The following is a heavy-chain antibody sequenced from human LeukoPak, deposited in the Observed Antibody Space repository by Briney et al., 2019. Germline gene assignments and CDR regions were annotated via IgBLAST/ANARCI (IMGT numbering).Heavy chain of an antibody. V-gene: IGHV4-34*01. CDR3: ARGVPNPNYYGSGSEDRYFGY. D-gene: IGHD3-10*01. CDR2: INHSGST. CDR1: GGSFSGYY. Sequence: PSETLSLTCAVYGGSFSGYYWSWIRQPPGKGLEWIGEINHSGSTNYNPSLKSRVTISVDTSKNQFSLKLSSVTAADTAVYYCARGVPNPNYYGSGSEDRYFGYWGQGTLVTVSS. J-gene: IGHJ4*02.